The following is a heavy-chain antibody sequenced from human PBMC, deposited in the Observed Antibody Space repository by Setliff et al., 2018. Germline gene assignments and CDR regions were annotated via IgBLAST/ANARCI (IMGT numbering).Heavy chain of an antibody. V-gene: IGHV4-61*02. D-gene: IGHD2-15*01. CDR1: GDSVANTAYF. CDR2: IYPRGST. Sequence: SETLSLTCTVAGDSVANTAYFWNWIRRPVGKALEWIGRIYPRGSTDYNPSLKSRVSMSIDMAKNQFSLNLNSVTAADTAVYFCVRYWESYYSGAHALDLWGPGTMVTVSS. CDR3: VRYWESYYSGAHALDL. J-gene: IGHJ3*01.